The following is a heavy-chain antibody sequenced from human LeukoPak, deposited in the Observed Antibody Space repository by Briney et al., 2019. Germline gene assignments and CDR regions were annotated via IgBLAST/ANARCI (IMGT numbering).Heavy chain of an antibody. CDR2: INSDGSWT. CDR1: GNYW. J-gene: IGHJ4*02. D-gene: IGHD3-22*01. Sequence: GGSLRLSCAASGNYWMHWVRQAPGKGLVWVSHINSDGSWTSYADSVKGRFTISKDNAKNTVYLQMNSLKTEDTAVYYCTTESYYYDSNGYYLRTSFDYWGQGTLVTVSS. V-gene: IGHV3-74*01. CDR3: TTESYYYDSNGYYLRTSFDY.